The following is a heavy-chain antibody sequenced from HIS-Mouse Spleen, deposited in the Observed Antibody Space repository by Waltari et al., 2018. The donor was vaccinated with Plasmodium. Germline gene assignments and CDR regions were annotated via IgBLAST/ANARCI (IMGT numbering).Heavy chain of an antibody. Sequence: QVQLQQWGAGLSKPSEPLSLTCAVYGGSFRGYYWIWVRQPPGKGLEWIGEINHSGSTNYNPSLKSRVTISVDTSKNQFSLKLSSVTAADTAVYYCARVTSSGVYWYFDLWGRGTLVTVSS. CDR2: INHSGST. CDR1: GGSFRGYY. D-gene: IGHD3-3*01. V-gene: IGHV4-34*01. J-gene: IGHJ2*01. CDR3: ARVTSSGVYWYFDL.